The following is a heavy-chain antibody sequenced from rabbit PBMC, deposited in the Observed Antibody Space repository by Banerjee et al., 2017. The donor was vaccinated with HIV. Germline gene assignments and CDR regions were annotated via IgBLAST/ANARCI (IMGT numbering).Heavy chain of an antibody. CDR3: ARSGSGDYRRVNL. CDR2: INTDSGST. D-gene: IGHD1-1*01. J-gene: IGHJ4*01. Sequence: CCVRQAPGKGLEWIGCINTDSGSTYYTSWAKGRFTISTTSSTTVTLQMTSLTAADTATYFCARSGSGDYRRVNLWGPGTLVTVS. V-gene: IGHV1S40*01.